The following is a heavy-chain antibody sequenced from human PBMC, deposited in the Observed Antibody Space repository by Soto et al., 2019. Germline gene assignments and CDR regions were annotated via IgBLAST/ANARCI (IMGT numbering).Heavy chain of an antibody. CDR3: ERDLDSGYDSGPSYYGMDV. J-gene: IGHJ6*02. CDR2: ISAYNGNT. CDR1: GYTFTSYG. V-gene: IGHV1-18*04. Sequence: ASVKVSCKASGYTFTSYGISWVRQAPGQGLDWMGWISAYNGNTNYAQKLQGRVTMTTDTSTSTAYMELRSLRSDDTAVYYCERDLDSGYDSGPSYYGMDVWGQGTTVTVSS. D-gene: IGHD5-12*01.